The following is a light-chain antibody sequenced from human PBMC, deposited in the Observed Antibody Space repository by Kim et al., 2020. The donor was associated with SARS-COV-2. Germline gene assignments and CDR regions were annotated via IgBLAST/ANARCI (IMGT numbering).Light chain of an antibody. Sequence: VSPGEGVTRSCRASQRINNNLAWYHQKPGQAPRLVIYGASTRATGIPARFSGSGSGTEFTLTISSLQPEDSAVYYCQQYYLWPRTFGVGTKVDI. J-gene: IGKJ4*02. CDR1: QRINNN. V-gene: IGKV3-15*01. CDR2: GAS. CDR3: QQYYLWPRT.